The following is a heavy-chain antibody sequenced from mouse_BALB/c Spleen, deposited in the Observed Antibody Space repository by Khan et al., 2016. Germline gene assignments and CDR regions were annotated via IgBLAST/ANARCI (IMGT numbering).Heavy chain of an antibody. V-gene: IGHV1S81*02. Sequence: QVQLQQPGAELVKPGASVKLSCKASGYTFTSYWMHWVKQRPGQGLEWIGEINPSNGRTNNNEKLKSKATLNVDKYSSTAYMQLSSLTSEYSAVSYCARSLYDYDADYWGQGTTLTVSS. CDR3: ARSLYDYDADY. D-gene: IGHD2-4*01. CDR1: GYTFTSYW. J-gene: IGHJ2*01. CDR2: INPSNGRT.